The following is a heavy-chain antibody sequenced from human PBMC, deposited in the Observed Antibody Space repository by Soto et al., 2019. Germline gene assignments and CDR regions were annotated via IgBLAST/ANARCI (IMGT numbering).Heavy chain of an antibody. Sequence: GGSLRLSCAASGFTFSSYAMHWVRQAPGKGLEWEAVISYDGSNKYYADSVKGRFTISRDNSKNTLYLQMNSLRAEDTAVYYCARDGVGATVGGMDVWGQGTTVTVSS. V-gene: IGHV3-30-3*01. CDR2: ISYDGSNK. CDR1: GFTFSSYA. J-gene: IGHJ6*02. D-gene: IGHD1-26*01. CDR3: ARDGVGATVGGMDV.